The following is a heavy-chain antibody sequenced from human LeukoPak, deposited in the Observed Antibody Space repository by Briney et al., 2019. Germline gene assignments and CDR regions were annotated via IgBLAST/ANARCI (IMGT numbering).Heavy chain of an antibody. CDR2: ISYDGSNK. D-gene: IGHD1-26*01. CDR1: GFTFSSYA. V-gene: IGHV3-30-3*01. J-gene: IGHJ4*02. CDR3: ARGRVGSYPLDY. Sequence: SGRSLRLSCAASGFTFSSYAMHWVRQAPGKGLEWVAVISYDGSNKYYADSVKGRFTISRDNSKNTLYLQMNSLRAEDTAVYYCARGRVGSYPLDYWGQGTLVTVSS.